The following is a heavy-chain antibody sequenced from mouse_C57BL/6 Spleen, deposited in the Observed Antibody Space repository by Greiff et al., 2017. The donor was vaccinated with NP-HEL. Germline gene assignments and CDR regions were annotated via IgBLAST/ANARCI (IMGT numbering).Heavy chain of an antibody. D-gene: IGHD2-5*01. V-gene: IGHV14-1*01. Sequence: EVHLVESGAELVRPGASVKLSCTASGFNIKDYYMHWVKQRPEQGLEWIGRIDPEDGDTEYAPKFQGKATMTADTSSNTAYLQLSSLTSEDTAVYYCTTASYYSNYEGYYFDYWGQGTTLTVSS. CDR3: TTASYYSNYEGYYFDY. CDR1: GFNIKDYY. J-gene: IGHJ2*01. CDR2: IDPEDGDT.